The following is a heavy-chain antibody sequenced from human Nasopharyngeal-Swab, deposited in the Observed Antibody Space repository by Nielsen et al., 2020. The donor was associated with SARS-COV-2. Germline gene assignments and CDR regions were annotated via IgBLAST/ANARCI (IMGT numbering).Heavy chain of an antibody. CDR2: IYYSGST. Sequence: SETLSLTCTVSGGSISSGGYYWGWIRQPPGKGLEWIGRIYYSGSTYYNPSLKSRVTISVDTSKNQFSLKLSSVTAADTAVYYCASAVWYFDLWGRGTLVTVSS. V-gene: IGHV4-39*01. J-gene: IGHJ2*01. CDR1: GGSISSGGYY. CDR3: ASAVWYFDL.